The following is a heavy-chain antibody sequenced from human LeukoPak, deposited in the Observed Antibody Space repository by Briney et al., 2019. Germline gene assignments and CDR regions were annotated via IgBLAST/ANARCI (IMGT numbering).Heavy chain of an antibody. Sequence: ASVKVSCKTSGYTFTDYFMHWVRQAPGQGLERMGRINPNSGGTNYAQKFQGRVTMTRDTSINTAYMELSRLRSDDTAMYYCARGGLPHFYYYMDVWGKGTTVTISS. V-gene: IGHV1-2*06. CDR2: INPNSGGT. CDR3: ARGGLPHFYYYMDV. J-gene: IGHJ6*03. CDR1: GYTFTDYF.